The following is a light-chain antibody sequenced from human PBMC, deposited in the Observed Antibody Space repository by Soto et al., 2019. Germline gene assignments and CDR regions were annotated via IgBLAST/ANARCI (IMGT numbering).Light chain of an antibody. CDR2: KVS. CDR1: QSLVYSDGIAY. CDR3: MQATHWPIT. Sequence: DVVITQSPLSLPVTLGQPASISCRSNQSLVYSDGIAYFSWFQQRPGRSPRRLIYKVSNRDSGVPTRFSDSGSGTDFALKISRVEADDVGVYYCMQATHWPITFGQGTRLEIK. V-gene: IGKV2-30*01. J-gene: IGKJ5*01.